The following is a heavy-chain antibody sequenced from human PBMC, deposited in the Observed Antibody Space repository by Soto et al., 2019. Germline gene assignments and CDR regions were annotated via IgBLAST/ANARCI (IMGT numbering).Heavy chain of an antibody. J-gene: IGHJ4*02. CDR1: DGSFSGYY. CDR3: ARGLGRQGIVVVPAATARFDY. Sequence: SETLSLTCAVYDGSFSGYYWSWIRQPPGKGLERIGEINHSGSTNYNPSLKSRVTISVDTSKNQFSLKLSSVTAADTAVYYCARGLGRQGIVVVPAATARFDYWGQGTLVTVSS. D-gene: IGHD2-2*01. CDR2: INHSGST. V-gene: IGHV4-34*01.